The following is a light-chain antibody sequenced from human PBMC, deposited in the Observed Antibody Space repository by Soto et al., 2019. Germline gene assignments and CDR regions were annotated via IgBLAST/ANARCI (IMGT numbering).Light chain of an antibody. Sequence: QSVLTQPASVSGSPGQSITITCTGNGSDVGGYDYVSWYQHHPGKAPKDMIYEVTNRPSGVSNRFSGSKTGNTASLTISGLLAEDEADYYCSSYTSSSTYVFGTGTKVTVL. CDR2: EVT. J-gene: IGLJ1*01. CDR1: GSDVGGYDY. CDR3: SSYTSSSTYV. V-gene: IGLV2-14*01.